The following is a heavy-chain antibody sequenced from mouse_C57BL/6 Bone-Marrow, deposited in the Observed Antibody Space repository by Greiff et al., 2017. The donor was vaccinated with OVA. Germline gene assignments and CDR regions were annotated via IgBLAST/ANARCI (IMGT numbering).Heavy chain of an antibody. CDR1: GFTFSSYG. CDR3: ARQRWLLGYYYAMDY. CDR2: ISSGGSYT. D-gene: IGHD2-3*01. V-gene: IGHV5-6*01. J-gene: IGHJ4*01. Sequence: EVQLVESGGDLVKPGGSLKLSCAASGFTFSSYGMSWVRQTPDKRLEWVATISSGGSYTYYPDSVKGRFTISRDNAKDTLYLQMSSLKSEDTAMYYCARQRWLLGYYYAMDYWGQGTSVTVSS.